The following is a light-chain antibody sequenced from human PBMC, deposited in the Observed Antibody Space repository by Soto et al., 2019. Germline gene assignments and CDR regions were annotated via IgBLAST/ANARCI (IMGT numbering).Light chain of an antibody. CDR2: DVS. V-gene: IGLV2-14*01. J-gene: IGLJ1*01. Sequence: QSALTQPASVSGSPGQSITISCTRTSSDVGGYNYVSWYQQHPGKAPKLMIYDVSNRPSGVSNRFSGSKSSNTASLTISGLQAEDEADYYCSSYTSSSTYVFGTGTKLTVL. CDR1: SSDVGGYNY. CDR3: SSYTSSSTYV.